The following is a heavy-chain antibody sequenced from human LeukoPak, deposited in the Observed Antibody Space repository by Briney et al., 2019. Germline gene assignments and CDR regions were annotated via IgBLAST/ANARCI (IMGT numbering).Heavy chain of an antibody. CDR1: GFSFSTYA. D-gene: IGHD3-16*01. CDR3: AKDGGFGVGYFDY. CDR2: ISGSGGST. J-gene: IGHJ4*02. V-gene: IGHV3-23*01. Sequence: PGVSLRPSCAASGFSFSTYAMNWVRQAPGKGLRWVSTISGSGGSTYYADSVKGRFTISRDNSKNTLYLQMNSLRAEDTAVYYCAKDGGFGVGYFDYWGQGILVTVSS.